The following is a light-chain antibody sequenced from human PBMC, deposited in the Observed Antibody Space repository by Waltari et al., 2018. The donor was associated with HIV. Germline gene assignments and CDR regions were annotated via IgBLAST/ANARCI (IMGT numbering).Light chain of an antibody. CDR2: ESN. J-gene: IGLJ2*01. Sequence: QSVLTQPPSVSAAPGPKVTIPCSGSSSNIANNFVSWYQQLPGTAPKLLIYESNRRPSGIPDRFSGSKSGTSATLGITGLQTGDEADYYCGTWDSSLSAVVFGGGTKLTVL. CDR3: GTWDSSLSAVV. V-gene: IGLV1-51*02. CDR1: SSNIANNF.